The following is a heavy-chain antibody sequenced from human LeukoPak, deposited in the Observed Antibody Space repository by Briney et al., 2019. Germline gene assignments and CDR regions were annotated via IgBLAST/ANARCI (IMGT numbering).Heavy chain of an antibody. CDR3: ARGYCGGDCYSSSHDAFDI. V-gene: IGHV4-59*08. CDR2: IYYSGST. D-gene: IGHD2-21*02. CDR1: GGSISSYY. Sequence: SETLSLTCTVSGGSISSYYWSWIRQPPGKGLEWIGYIYYSGSTNYNPSLKSRVTISVDTSKNQFSLKLSSVTAADTAVYYCARGYCGGDCYSSSHDAFDIRGQGTMVTVSS. J-gene: IGHJ3*02.